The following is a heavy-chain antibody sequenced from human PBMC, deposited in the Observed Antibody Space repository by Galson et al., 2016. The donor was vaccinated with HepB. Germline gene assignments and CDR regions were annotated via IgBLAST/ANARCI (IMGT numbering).Heavy chain of an antibody. Sequence: SETLSLTCTVSGGSVTSGSNYWSWVRQPPGKGLEWIGYITYSGNTLYTPSLKSRVTISVDTAKNQISLKVNSVTAADTAVYYCARSFKGAHWGQGTLVTVSS. CDR3: ARSFKGAH. V-gene: IGHV4-61*01. CDR1: GGSVTSGSNY. D-gene: IGHD1-26*01. J-gene: IGHJ4*02. CDR2: ITYSGNT.